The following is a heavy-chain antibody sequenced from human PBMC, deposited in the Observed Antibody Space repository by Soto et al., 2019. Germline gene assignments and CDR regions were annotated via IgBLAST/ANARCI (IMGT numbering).Heavy chain of an antibody. CDR2: ISGRRSTI. CDR1: GFTFSTPT. J-gene: IGHJ3*02. Sequence: GGSLRLSCAASGFTFSTPTLNWVRQGPGKGLEWVSYISGRRSTIYYADSVKGRFTISRDNARNLLYLQMNSLRAEDPAVYYCARRYYSSTSCYLNAFDIWGQGTMVTVSS. D-gene: IGHD2-2*01. V-gene: IGHV3-48*01. CDR3: ARRYYSSTSCYLNAFDI.